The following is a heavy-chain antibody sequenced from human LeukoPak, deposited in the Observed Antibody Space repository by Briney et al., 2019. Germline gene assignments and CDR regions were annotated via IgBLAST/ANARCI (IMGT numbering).Heavy chain of an antibody. D-gene: IGHD3-10*01. Sequence: ASVKVSCKASGYTFTSYDINWVRQATGQGLEWMGWMNPNSGNTGYAQKFQGRVTMTRNTSISTAYMELSSLRSEDTAVYYCARELLWFGELLPDYYYGMDVWGQGTTVTVSS. V-gene: IGHV1-8*01. J-gene: IGHJ6*02. CDR3: ARELLWFGELLPDYYYGMDV. CDR1: GYTFTSYD. CDR2: MNPNSGNT.